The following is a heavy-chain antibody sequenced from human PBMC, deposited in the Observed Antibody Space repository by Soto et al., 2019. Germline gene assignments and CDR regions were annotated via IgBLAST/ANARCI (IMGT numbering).Heavy chain of an antibody. J-gene: IGHJ4*02. Sequence: GGSLRLSCAASGFTFSNYAMNWVRQAPGKGLEWVSTISGSGGSPYYADSVKGRFTISRDNSKNTLYLQMNSLRAGDSAIYYCAKDRPIAAAGTGYFDYWGQGTLVTVSS. CDR2: ISGSGGSP. D-gene: IGHD6-13*01. CDR1: GFTFSNYA. V-gene: IGHV3-23*01. CDR3: AKDRPIAAAGTGYFDY.